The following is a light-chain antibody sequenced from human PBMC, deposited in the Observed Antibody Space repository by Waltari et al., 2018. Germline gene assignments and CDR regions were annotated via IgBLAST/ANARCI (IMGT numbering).Light chain of an antibody. CDR3: QQYYDTLYT. CDR1: QSVLFSSNNKNY. V-gene: IGKV4-1*01. CDR2: WAS. Sequence: DIVMTQSPDSLTVSLGERATINCKSSQSVLFSSNNKNYLALYKQKPGQPPKLLIYWASTRESGVPDRFSGSGSGTDFTLTISSLQAEDVAVYYCQQYYDTLYTFGQGTKLEIK. J-gene: IGKJ2*01.